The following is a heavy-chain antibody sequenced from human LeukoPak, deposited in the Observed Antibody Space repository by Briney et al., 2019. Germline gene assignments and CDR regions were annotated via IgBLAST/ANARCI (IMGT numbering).Heavy chain of an antibody. V-gene: IGHV4-34*01. CDR2: INHSGST. Sequence: SETLSLTCAVYGGSFSGYYWSWIRQPPGKGLEWIGEINHSGSTNYNPSLKSRVTISVDTSKNQFSLKLSSVTAADTAVYYCARAGYSSGWPLFDYWGQGTLVTVSS. CDR1: GGSFSGYY. J-gene: IGHJ4*02. D-gene: IGHD6-19*01. CDR3: ARAGYSSGWPLFDY.